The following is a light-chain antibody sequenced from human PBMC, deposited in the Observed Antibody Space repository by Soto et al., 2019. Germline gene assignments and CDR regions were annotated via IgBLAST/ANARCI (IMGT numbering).Light chain of an antibody. CDR3: QQHSRSMN. CDR2: VAS. Sequence: VLPQSPGTLSLSPGERATLSCRASQSVNNNYLAWYQQKPGQAPRLLIYVASIRATAIPDRFSGSVSGTDFAITISRLKRGDPAVYYCQQHSRSMNFGGGTKVEIK. V-gene: IGKV3-20*01. CDR1: QSVNNNY. J-gene: IGKJ4*01.